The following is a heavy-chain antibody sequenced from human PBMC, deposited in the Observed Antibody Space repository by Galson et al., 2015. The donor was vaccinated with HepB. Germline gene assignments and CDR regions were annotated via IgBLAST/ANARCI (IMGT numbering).Heavy chain of an antibody. Sequence: SLRLSCAASGFTFSDYGMHWVRQAPGKGLEWVGVIWYDGSNKYYSDSVKDRFTISRDNSKDRMHPEMNSLRAEDTAVYYCVREQYGDDDAFDIWGQGTMVTVSS. CDR2: IWYDGSNK. CDR1: GFTFSDYG. D-gene: IGHD4-17*01. J-gene: IGHJ3*02. CDR3: VREQYGDDDAFDI. V-gene: IGHV3-33*01.